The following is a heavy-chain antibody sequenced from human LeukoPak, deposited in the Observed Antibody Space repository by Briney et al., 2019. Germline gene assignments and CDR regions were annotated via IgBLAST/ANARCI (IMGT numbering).Heavy chain of an antibody. CDR1: GYTFTDYY. V-gene: IGHV1-2*02. J-gene: IGHJ5*02. CDR2: INPNSGGT. D-gene: IGHD5-24*01. Sequence: ASVKVSCKASGYTFTDYYILWVRQAPGQGPEWMGWINPNSGGTNYAQQFQGRVTMTTDTSISTAYMDLSRLRSDDTAVYYCARDNSVRDEAWWFNPWGQGTLVTVSS. CDR3: ARDNSVRDEAWWFNP.